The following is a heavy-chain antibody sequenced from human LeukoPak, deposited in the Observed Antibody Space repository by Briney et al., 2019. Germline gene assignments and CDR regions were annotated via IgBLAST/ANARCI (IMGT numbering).Heavy chain of an antibody. CDR1: ALTHGNYY. D-gene: IGHD3/OR15-3a*01. Sequence: PGGSLRLSCTASALTHGNYYMSWVRQAPGKGLEWISYISNVGTTTYYADSVRGRFTVSRDNAKNSLYLQMDSLRAEDTAVYYCACDFRYLGHDFWGQGTLVTVSS. V-gene: IGHV3-11*01. CDR2: ISNVGTTT. CDR3: ACDFRYLGHDF. J-gene: IGHJ4*02.